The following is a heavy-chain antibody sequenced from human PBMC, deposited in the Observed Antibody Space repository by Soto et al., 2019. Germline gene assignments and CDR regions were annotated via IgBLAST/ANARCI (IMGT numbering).Heavy chain of an antibody. V-gene: IGHV3-23*01. CDR3: AKGRTFFDF. D-gene: IGHD3-16*01. J-gene: IGHJ4*02. CDR2: ISDGDGAT. CDR1: GFAFSDYA. Sequence: EVHLLESGGGLVQPGGSLRLSCAASGFAFSDYAMTWVRHAPGKGLEWVSDISDGDGATHYADSVKGRFTISRDDSKNTLYLQMDSLRAEDAAVYYCAKGRTFFDFWGQGTLVTVSS.